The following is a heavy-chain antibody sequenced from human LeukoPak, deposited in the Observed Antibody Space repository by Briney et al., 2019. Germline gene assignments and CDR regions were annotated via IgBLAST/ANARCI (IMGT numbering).Heavy chain of an antibody. CDR3: ARFSPQQDAFDI. CDR1: GCTFISYW. V-gene: IGHV3-7*01. Sequence: PGGSLRLSCAASGCTFISYWMSWVGQAPGKGREWVANIKQDGSEKYYVDSVKGGFTIFRDNTKNSLYLQMNSLRAEDTAVYYCARFSPQQDAFDIWGQGTMVTVSS. J-gene: IGHJ3*02. CDR2: IKQDGSEK.